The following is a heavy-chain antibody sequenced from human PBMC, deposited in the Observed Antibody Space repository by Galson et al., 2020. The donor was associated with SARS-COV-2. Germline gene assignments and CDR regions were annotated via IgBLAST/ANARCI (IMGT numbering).Heavy chain of an antibody. CDR3: TRGQVGNAFDV. CDR1: GFTFSDYD. Sequence: GGSLRLSCAASGFTFSDYDMHWVRQASGKSLEWVSLAGSVGDTYYLGSVKGRFIISRDNAKSSLYLQMNSLTAGDTAIYYCTRGQVGNAFDVWGQGTLVTVSS. D-gene: IGHD1-26*01. V-gene: IGHV3-13*01. CDR2: AGSVGDT. J-gene: IGHJ3*01.